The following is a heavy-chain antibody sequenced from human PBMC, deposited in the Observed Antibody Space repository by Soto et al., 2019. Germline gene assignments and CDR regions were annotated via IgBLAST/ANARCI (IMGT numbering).Heavy chain of an antibody. Sequence: GGSLRLSGAASGFGFKNYAMSWVRQAPGKGREWVSVISGSGDATIYAGSVMGRLTISTDNSKNTRYLEMHSLRADATALQASVGGSCWHSHFDPLGQGTLITVSS. CDR1: GFGFKNYA. D-gene: IGHD6-19*01. V-gene: IGHV3-23*01. J-gene: IGHJ5*02. CDR3: VGGSCWHSHFDP. CDR2: ISGSGDAT.